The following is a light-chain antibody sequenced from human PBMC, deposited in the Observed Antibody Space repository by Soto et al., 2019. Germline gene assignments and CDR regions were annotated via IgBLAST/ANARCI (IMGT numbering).Light chain of an antibody. CDR1: TSNIGAGIG. CDR3: HSYVSSRNNPWL. V-gene: IGLV1-40*01. Sequence: QSVLTQPPSVSGAPGQGVTISCTGSTSNIGAGIGVHWYQQLPGAGPKVVIYADVNRPSGVPDRFPGSKSGTSASLTITGLQAEDEAVYYCHSYVSSRNNPWLFGGGTKVTVL. CDR2: ADV. J-gene: IGLJ3*02.